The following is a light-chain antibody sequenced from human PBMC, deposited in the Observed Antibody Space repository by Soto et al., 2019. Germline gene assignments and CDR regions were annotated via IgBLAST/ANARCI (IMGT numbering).Light chain of an antibody. J-gene: IGKJ1*01. V-gene: IGKV1-5*03. CDR3: QQYNDYPWT. CDR2: KAS. CDR1: QSISSW. Sequence: DIQMTQSPSTLSASVGDRVTITCRASQSISSWLAWYQQKPGKAPNPLIYKASTLQSGVPSRFSGGGSGTEFTLTVSSLQPDDFAIYYCQQYNDYPWTFGQGTKVEI.